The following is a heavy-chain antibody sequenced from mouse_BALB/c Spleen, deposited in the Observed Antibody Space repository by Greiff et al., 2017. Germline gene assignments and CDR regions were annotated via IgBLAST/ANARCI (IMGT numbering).Heavy chain of an antibody. J-gene: IGHJ2*01. CDR2: ISNGGGST. CDR1: GFTFSSYT. CDR3: AREYPLTGFDY. D-gene: IGHD4-1*01. V-gene: IGHV5-12-2*01. Sequence: EVKLMESGGGLVQPGGSLKLSCAASGFTFSSYTMSWVRQTPEKRLEWVAYISNGGGSTYYPDTVKGRFTISRDNAKNTLYLQMSSLKSEDTAMYYCAREYPLTGFDYWGQGTTLTVSS.